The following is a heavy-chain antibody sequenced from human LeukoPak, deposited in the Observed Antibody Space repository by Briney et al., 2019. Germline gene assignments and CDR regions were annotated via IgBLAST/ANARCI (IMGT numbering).Heavy chain of an antibody. CDR1: GGSFSGYF. D-gene: IGHD5-18*01. CDR2: INDSESA. Sequence: SETLSLTCAVYGGSFSGYFWSWIRQPPGKGLEWIGEINDSESANYNPSLKRRCTISVDTSKNPCSLKLSSVTAADTAVYYCARVPVNTRGYSYGYADYWGQGNLVTVSS. J-gene: IGHJ4*02. V-gene: IGHV4-34*01. CDR3: ARVPVNTRGYSYGYADY.